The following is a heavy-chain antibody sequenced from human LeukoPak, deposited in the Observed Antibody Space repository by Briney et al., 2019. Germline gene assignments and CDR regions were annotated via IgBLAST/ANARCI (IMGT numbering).Heavy chain of an antibody. V-gene: IGHV3-23*01. J-gene: IGHJ4*02. Sequence: PGGSLRLSCAAPGFTFRSHAMSWVRRAPWRGLEWVSAIRGDGATMFYADSVKGRITVSRDNSKNTLYLQFNSLRVDDTAVYYCARDQFRDYFRGADYWGQGTLVTVSS. CDR2: IRGDGATM. D-gene: IGHD3-16*01. CDR1: GFTFRSHA. CDR3: ARDQFRDYFRGADY.